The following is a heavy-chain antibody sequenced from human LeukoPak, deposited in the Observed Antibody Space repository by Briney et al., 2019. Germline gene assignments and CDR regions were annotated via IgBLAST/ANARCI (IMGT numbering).Heavy chain of an antibody. J-gene: IGHJ6*03. CDR2: IYTGGST. V-gene: IGHV4-61*02. CDR3: ARDQPPSSSPYYYYYYMDV. Sequence: SETLSLTCTVSGGSISSGSYYWSWIRQPAGKGLEWIGRIYTGGSTNYNPSLKSRVTISVDTSKNQFSLKLSSVTAADTAVYYCARDQPPSSSPYYYYYYMDVWGKGTTVTLSS. D-gene: IGHD6-6*01. CDR1: GGSISSGSYY.